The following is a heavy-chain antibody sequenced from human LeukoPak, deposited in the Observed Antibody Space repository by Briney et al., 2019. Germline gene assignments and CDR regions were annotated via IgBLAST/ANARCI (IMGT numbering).Heavy chain of an antibody. V-gene: IGHV3-23*01. J-gene: IGHJ4*02. CDR3: AKGSGYDTDFDF. Sequence: GGSLRLSCAASGFTFSTYVMSWVRQAPGNGLEWVSGISDGGDNTYYADSVKGRFTISRDNSKNTLYLQMNSLRAEDTAVYYCAKGSGYDTDFDFWGQGTLVSVSS. D-gene: IGHD5-12*01. CDR1: GFTFSTYV. CDR2: ISDGGDNT.